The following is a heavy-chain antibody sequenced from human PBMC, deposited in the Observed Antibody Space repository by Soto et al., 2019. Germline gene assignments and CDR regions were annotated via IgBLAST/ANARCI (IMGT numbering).Heavy chain of an antibody. Sequence: QVQLQESGPGLVKPSETLSLTCTVSGGSISSGGYYWSWIRQHPGKGLEWIGYINNSGSTYYNPSLKSRFTISVDTSTNQFALKLCSVTAADTAVYYCARVGGITWFAPWGQGTLVTVSS. V-gene: IGHV4-31*03. CDR2: INNSGST. CDR3: ARVGGITWFAP. J-gene: IGHJ5*02. CDR1: GGSISSGGYY. D-gene: IGHD3-16*01.